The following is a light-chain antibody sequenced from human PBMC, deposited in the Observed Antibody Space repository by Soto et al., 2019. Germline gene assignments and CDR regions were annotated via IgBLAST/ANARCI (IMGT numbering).Light chain of an antibody. J-gene: IGLJ2*01. CDR3: SSYTSSSSVV. CDR2: DVS. V-gene: IGLV2-14*03. Sequence: QSALTQPASVSGSPGQSITISCTGTSSDVGGYNYVSWYQLHPGKPPKLMIYDVSIRPSGVSNRFSGSKSGNTASLTISGLQAEDETDYYCSSYTSSSSVVFGGGTMVTVL. CDR1: SSDVGGYNY.